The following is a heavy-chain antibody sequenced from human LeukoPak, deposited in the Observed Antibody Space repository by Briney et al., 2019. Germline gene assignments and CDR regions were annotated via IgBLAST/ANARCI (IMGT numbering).Heavy chain of an antibody. J-gene: IGHJ4*02. CDR1: GFTFSSYG. V-gene: IGHV3-23*01. CDR2: ISGSGGST. Sequence: PGGSLRLSCAASGFTFSSYGMSWVRQAPGKGLEWVSAISGSGGSTYYADSVKGRFTISRDNSKNTLYLQMNSLRAEDTAVYYCAKDNRREVLLWFGEVGYWGQGTLVTVSS. D-gene: IGHD3-10*01. CDR3: AKDNRREVLLWFGEVGY.